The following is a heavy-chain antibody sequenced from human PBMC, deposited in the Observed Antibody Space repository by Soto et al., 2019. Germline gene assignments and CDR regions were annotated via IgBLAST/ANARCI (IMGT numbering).Heavy chain of an antibody. J-gene: IGHJ6*03. D-gene: IGHD3-10*01. CDR3: ARFNGSGTNYYMDV. Sequence: QVQLVQSGAELKKPRASAKVSCKASGYMFTSYGISWVRQAPGQGLEWMAWISVNNGNTNYAQKFQGRVTMTTDTSTNTAHMELRSLRYDDTAVYYCARFNGSGTNYYMDVWGKGTTLIVSS. CDR1: GYMFTSYG. CDR2: ISVNNGNT. V-gene: IGHV1-18*01.